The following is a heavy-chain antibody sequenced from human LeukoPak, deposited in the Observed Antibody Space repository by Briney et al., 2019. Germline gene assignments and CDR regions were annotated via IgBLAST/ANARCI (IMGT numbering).Heavy chain of an antibody. J-gene: IGHJ6*03. CDR2: IRYDGSNK. CDR3: AKYYDILTGPYYYYMDV. Sequence: PGGSLRLSCAASGFTFSSYGMHWVRQAPGKGLEWVGFIRYDGSNKYYADSVKGRFTISRDNSKNTLYLQMNSLRAEDTAVYYCAKYYDILTGPYYYYMDVWGKGTTVTVSS. V-gene: IGHV3-30*02. CDR1: GFTFSSYG. D-gene: IGHD3-9*01.